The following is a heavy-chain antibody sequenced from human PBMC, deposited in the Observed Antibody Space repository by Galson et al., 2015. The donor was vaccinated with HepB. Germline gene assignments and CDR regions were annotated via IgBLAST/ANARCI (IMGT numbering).Heavy chain of an antibody. Sequence: SLRLSCAASGFTFSSYTMTWVRQAPGKGLEWISSISGGGTITKYADSVKGRVTISRDNAKNSLYLQMNSLRAEDTAVYYCARGGGKGSGWYQGDYWGQGTLVTVSS. CDR1: GFTFSSYT. CDR2: ISGGGTIT. V-gene: IGHV3-21*01. CDR3: ARGGGKGSGWYQGDY. D-gene: IGHD6-19*01. J-gene: IGHJ4*02.